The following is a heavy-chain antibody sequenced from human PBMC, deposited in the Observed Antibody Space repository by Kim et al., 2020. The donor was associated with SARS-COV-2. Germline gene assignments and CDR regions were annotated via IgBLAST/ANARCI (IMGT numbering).Heavy chain of an antibody. Sequence: SETLSLTCAVYGGSFSGYYWSWIRQPPGKGLEWIGEINHSGSTNYNPSLKSRVTILVDTSKNQFSLKLSSVTAADTAAYYCARGVVWNGISSSYDYWGQG. V-gene: IGHV4-34*01. J-gene: IGHJ4*02. CDR1: GGSFSGYY. D-gene: IGHD6-6*01. CDR3: ARGVVWNGISSSYDY. CDR2: INHSGST.